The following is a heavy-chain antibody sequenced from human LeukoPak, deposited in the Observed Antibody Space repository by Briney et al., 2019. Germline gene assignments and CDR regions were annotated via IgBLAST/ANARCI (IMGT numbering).Heavy chain of an antibody. CDR2: IWYDGSNK. CDR3: ARDKSGFDY. Sequence: GGSLRLSCAASGFTFSSYGMHWVRRAPGKGLEWVAVIWYDGSNKYYADSVKGRFTISRDNSKNTLYLQMNSLRAEDTAVYYCARDKSGFDYWGQGTLVTVSS. CDR1: GFTFSSYG. J-gene: IGHJ4*02. V-gene: IGHV3-33*01. D-gene: IGHD6-25*01.